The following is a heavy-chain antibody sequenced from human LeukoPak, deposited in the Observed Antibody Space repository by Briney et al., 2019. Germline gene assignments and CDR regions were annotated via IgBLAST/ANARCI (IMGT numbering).Heavy chain of an antibody. CDR1: GFTFSSYA. CDR2: ISGSGGST. Sequence: GGSLRLSCAASGFTFSSYAMSWVRQAPGKGLEWVSAISGSGGSTYYADSVKGRFTISRDNSKNTLYLQMNSLRAEDTAVYYCARGGYSSSWYHFDYWGQGTLVTVSS. V-gene: IGHV3-23*01. CDR3: ARGGYSSSWYHFDY. D-gene: IGHD6-13*01. J-gene: IGHJ4*02.